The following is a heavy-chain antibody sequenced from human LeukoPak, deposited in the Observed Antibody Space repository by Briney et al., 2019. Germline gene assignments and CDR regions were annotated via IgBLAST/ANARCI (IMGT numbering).Heavy chain of an antibody. J-gene: IGHJ5*02. CDR2: IYYSGST. V-gene: IGHV4-59*12. CDR1: GGSIGSYY. Sequence: SETLSLTCTVSGGSIGSYYWNWIRQPPGKGLEWIGYIYYSGSTNYNPSLKSRVTISVDTSENQFSLKLSSVTAADTAVYYCARDTMARGMAWFDPWGQGTLVTVSS. D-gene: IGHD3-10*01. CDR3: ARDTMARGMAWFDP.